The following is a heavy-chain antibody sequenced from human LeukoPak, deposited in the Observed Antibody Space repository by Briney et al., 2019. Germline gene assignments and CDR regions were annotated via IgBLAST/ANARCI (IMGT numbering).Heavy chain of an antibody. Sequence: PSETLSLTCIVSGGSISSYYWSWIRQPPGKGLEWIGYIYDSGSTNYNPSLKSRVTISVDTSKNQFSLKLSSVAAGDTAVYYCARDFRSGYPYYYYYGMDVWGQGTTVTVSS. CDR2: IYDSGST. J-gene: IGHJ6*02. V-gene: IGHV4-59*01. CDR1: GGSISSYY. D-gene: IGHD3-3*01. CDR3: ARDFRSGYPYYYYYGMDV.